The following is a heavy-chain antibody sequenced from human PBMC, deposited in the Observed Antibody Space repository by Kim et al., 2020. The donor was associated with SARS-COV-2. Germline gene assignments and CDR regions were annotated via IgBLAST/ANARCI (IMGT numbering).Heavy chain of an antibody. CDR2: IYYSGST. V-gene: IGHV4-31*03. CDR3: ARADYDILTGYYRPYYFDY. CDR1: GGSISSGGYY. D-gene: IGHD3-9*01. Sequence: SETLSLTCTVSGGSISSGGYYWSWIRQHPGKGLEWIGYIYYSGSTYYNPSLKSRVTISVDTSKNQFSLKLSSVTAADTAVYYCARADYDILTGYYRPYYFDYWGQGTLVTVSS. J-gene: IGHJ4*02.